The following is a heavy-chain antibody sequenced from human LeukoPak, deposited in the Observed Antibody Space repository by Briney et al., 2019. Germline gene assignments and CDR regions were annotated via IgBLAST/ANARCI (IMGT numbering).Heavy chain of an antibody. D-gene: IGHD3-22*01. CDR1: GGSISSYY. CDR3: ARDREYYYDSSGYDY. CDR2: IYTSGST. J-gene: IGHJ4*02. Sequence: SENLSLTCTVSGGSISSYYWSWIRQPAGKGLEWIGRIYTSGSTNYNPSLKSRVTMSVVTSKNQFSLKLSSVTAADTAVYYCARDREYYYDSSGYDYWGQGTLVTVSS. V-gene: IGHV4-4*07.